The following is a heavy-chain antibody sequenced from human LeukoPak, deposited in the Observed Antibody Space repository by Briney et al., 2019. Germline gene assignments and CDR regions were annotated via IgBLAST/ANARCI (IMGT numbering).Heavy chain of an antibody. CDR3: ARDRRYCTNGVCYPEDY. D-gene: IGHD2-8*01. V-gene: IGHV1-69*05. CDR1: GGTFSSYA. J-gene: IGHJ4*02. CDR2: IIPIFGTA. Sequence: ASVKVSCKASGGTFSSYAISWVRQAPGQGLEWMGRIIPIFGTANYAQKFQGRVTITTDESTSTAYMELSSLRSEDTAVYYCARDRRYCTNGVCYPEDYWGQGTLVTVSS.